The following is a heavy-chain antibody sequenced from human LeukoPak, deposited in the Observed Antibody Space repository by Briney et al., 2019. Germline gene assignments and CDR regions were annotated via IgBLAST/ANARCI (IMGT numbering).Heavy chain of an antibody. CDR2: IKQDGSEK. J-gene: IGHJ4*02. V-gene: IGHV3-7*01. Sequence: PGGSLRLSCAASGFTFSGNWMSWVRQAPGKGLEWVANIKQDGSEKYYVDSVKGRFTISRDNAKNSLYLQMNSLRAEDTAVYYCAGLGYYDFWSGYQYGDYWGQGTLVTVSS. D-gene: IGHD3-3*01. CDR1: GFTFSGNW. CDR3: AGLGYYDFWSGYQYGDY.